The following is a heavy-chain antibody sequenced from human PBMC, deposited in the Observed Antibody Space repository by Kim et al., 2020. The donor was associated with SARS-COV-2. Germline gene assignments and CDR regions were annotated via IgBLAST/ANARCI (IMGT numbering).Heavy chain of an antibody. CDR3: ARDYYGSGSYYNTYYYYYYGMDV. CDR2: ISSSSSYI. CDR1: GFTFSSYS. J-gene: IGHJ6*02. V-gene: IGHV3-21*01. Sequence: GGSLRLSCAASGFTFSSYSMNWVRQAPGKGLEWVSSISSSSSYIYYADSVKGRFTISRDNAKNSLYLQMNSLRAEDTAVYYCARDYYGSGSYYNTYYYYYYGMDVWDQGTTVTVSS. D-gene: IGHD3-10*01.